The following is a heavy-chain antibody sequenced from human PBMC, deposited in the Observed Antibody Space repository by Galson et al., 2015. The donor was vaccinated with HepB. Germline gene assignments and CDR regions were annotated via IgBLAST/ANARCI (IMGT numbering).Heavy chain of an antibody. CDR2: INTASGRT. J-gene: IGHJ6*02. Sequence: SVXVSCKASGYTLTRYAIHWVRQAPGQRLEWMGWINTASGRTEYSQKFQGTVTITKDTSANTAYMEVSSLRSEDTAVYYCSGDSGWGVYGMDVWGQGTTVIVSS. CDR1: GYTLTRYA. CDR3: SGDSGWGVYGMDV. D-gene: IGHD3-10*01. V-gene: IGHV1-3*04.